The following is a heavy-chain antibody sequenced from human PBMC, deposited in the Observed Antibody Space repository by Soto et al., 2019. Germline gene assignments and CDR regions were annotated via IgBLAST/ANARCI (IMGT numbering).Heavy chain of an antibody. CDR2: IGPESGAT. CDR3: GRGRSGQIVVFY. D-gene: IGHD1-26*01. J-gene: IGHJ4*02. Sequence: GASVKVSFKASGYTFTGHYIHWVRQAPEQGPEWMGEIGPESGATRYAQKFQGRVTMTRDTSITTVYMELKDLSPDDTAVYYCGRGRSGQIVVFYWGQGTPVTSPQ. CDR1: GYTFTGHY. V-gene: IGHV1-2*02.